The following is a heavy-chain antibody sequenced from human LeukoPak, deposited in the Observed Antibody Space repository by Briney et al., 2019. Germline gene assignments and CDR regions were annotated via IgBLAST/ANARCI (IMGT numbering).Heavy chain of an antibody. D-gene: IGHD3-3*01. J-gene: IGHJ4*02. CDR3: ARDNPYDFWSGYPDY. V-gene: IGHV3-7*01. CDR1: GFTFSSYW. CDR2: IKQDGSEK. Sequence: PGGSLRLSCAASGFTFSSYWMSWVRQAPGKGLEWVANIKQDGSEKYYVDSVKGRFTISRDNAKNSLYLQMNSLRAEDTAVYYCARDNPYDFWSGYPDYWGQGTLVTVSS.